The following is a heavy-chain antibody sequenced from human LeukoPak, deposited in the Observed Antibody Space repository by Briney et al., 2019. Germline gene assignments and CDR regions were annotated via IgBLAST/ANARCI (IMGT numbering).Heavy chain of an antibody. V-gene: IGHV4-34*01. CDR3: ARRSGSYSFAFDI. D-gene: IGHD1-26*01. CDR1: GGSISGYY. Sequence: PSETLSLTCTVSGGSISGYYWSWIRQPPGKGLEWIGEINHSGSTNYNPSLKSRVTISVDTSKNQFSLKLSSVTAADTAVYYCARRSGSYSFAFDIWGQGTMVTVSS. J-gene: IGHJ3*02. CDR2: INHSGST.